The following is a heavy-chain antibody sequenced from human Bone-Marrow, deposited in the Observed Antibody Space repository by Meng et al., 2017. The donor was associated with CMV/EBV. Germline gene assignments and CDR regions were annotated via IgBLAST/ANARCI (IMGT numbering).Heavy chain of an antibody. CDR2: INPSGGST. CDR1: GYTFTNHG. V-gene: IGHV1-46*01. D-gene: IGHD5-24*01. J-gene: IGHJ4*02. Sequence: ASVKVSCQASGYTFTNHGISWVRQARGQRLEWMGIINPSGGSTSYAQKFQGRVTMSRDTCTSTVYMELGSVRSEDTAVYYCAIDQVEMATIYFDYWGQGTLVTVSS. CDR3: AIDQVEMATIYFDY.